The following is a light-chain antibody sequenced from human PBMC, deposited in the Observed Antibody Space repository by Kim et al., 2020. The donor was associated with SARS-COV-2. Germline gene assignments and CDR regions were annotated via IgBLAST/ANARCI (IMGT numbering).Light chain of an antibody. J-gene: IGKJ5*01. Sequence: DIQMTQSPSSLSASVGDRVTITCRASQSISSYLNWYQHKTGTAPKVLIYATSTLQSDVPSRFSGSGSETDFTLTICGLQPEDFATYYCQQSYSSPITFGQGTRLEIK. CDR3: QQSYSSPIT. CDR1: QSISSY. V-gene: IGKV1-39*01. CDR2: ATS.